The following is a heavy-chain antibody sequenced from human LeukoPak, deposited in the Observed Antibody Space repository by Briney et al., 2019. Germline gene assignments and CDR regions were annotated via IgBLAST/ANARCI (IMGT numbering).Heavy chain of an antibody. CDR2: ISAYNDNT. J-gene: IGHJ4*02. CDR3: ARDLRYFDY. CDR1: GGPFSSYA. V-gene: IGHV1-18*01. Sequence: GAPVKVSFQASGGPFSSYAISWGRPAPGQGLEWMGWISAYNDNTNYAQKLQGRVTMTTDTSTSTAYMELRSLRSDDTAVYYCARDLRYFDYWGQGTLVTVSS.